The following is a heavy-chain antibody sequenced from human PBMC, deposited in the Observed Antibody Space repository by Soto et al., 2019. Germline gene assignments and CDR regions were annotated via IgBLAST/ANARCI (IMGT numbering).Heavy chain of an antibody. D-gene: IGHD3-22*01. V-gene: IGHV1-69*13. CDR3: ARNYDSSGYYPTYYFDY. J-gene: IGHJ4*02. Sequence: SVKVSCKASGGTFSSYAISWVRQAPGQGFEWMGGIIPIFGTANYAQKFQGRVTITADESTSTAYMELSSLRSEDTAVYYCARNYDSSGYYPTYYFDYCGQGTLVTVSS. CDR1: GGTFSSYA. CDR2: IIPIFGTA.